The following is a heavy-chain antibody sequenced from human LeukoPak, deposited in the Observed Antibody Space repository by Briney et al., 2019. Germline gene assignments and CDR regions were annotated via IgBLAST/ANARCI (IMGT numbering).Heavy chain of an antibody. Sequence: ASVKVSCKASGYTITGYYMHWVRQAPGQGLEWVGWINPNSGGTNYAQKFQGRVTMTRDTSISTAYMELSRLRSDDTAVYYCARDKTGSGYSLFDYWGQGTLVTVSS. CDR1: GYTITGYY. J-gene: IGHJ4*02. V-gene: IGHV1-2*02. CDR3: ARDKTGSGYSLFDY. D-gene: IGHD3-22*01. CDR2: INPNSGGT.